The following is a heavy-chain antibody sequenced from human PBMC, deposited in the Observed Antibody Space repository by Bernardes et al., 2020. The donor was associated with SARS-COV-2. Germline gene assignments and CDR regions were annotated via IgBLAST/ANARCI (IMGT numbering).Heavy chain of an antibody. CDR3: ARERGALVTGGSFYHGMDV. J-gene: IGHJ6*02. D-gene: IGHD5-18*01. Sequence: GGSLRLSCAASRFTFSRYWMSWVRQAPGKGLEWVANIKQDGSEKYYVDSVKGRFTISRDNAKNSLYLQMNSLSAEDTATYYCARERGALVTGGSFYHGMDVWGQGTTVTVSS. V-gene: IGHV3-7*01. CDR2: IKQDGSEK. CDR1: RFTFSRYW.